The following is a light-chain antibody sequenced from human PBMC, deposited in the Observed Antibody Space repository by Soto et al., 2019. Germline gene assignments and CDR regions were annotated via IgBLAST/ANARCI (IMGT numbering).Light chain of an antibody. CDR1: TSNIGRST. CDR3: ATWNDGVFV. Sequence: QSVLTQPPSASGTPGQRVTISCSGNTSNIGRSTVSWYQQFPGAAPNLLIYGNTQRPLGVPGRFSGSKSDTSASLAISGLQSEDEADYYCATWNDGVFVFGIGTKLTVL. CDR2: GNT. J-gene: IGLJ1*01. V-gene: IGLV1-44*01.